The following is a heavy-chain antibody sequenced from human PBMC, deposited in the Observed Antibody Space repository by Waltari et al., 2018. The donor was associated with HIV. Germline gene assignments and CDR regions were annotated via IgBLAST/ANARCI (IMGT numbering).Heavy chain of an antibody. V-gene: IGHV3-43*01. Sequence: EVQLAESGGAVVQPGGSLRLPCAASGFTFADYSVHWVRQAPGKGLQWVSLISWNGGSIHYEDSVEGRFTVSRDNNRKSVFLQMTSLRPDDTAVYFCARATCGGDCNLLDFWGHGTQVTVSS. D-gene: IGHD2-21*02. CDR2: ISWNGGSI. CDR1: GFTFADYS. CDR3: ARATCGGDCNLLDF. J-gene: IGHJ4*01.